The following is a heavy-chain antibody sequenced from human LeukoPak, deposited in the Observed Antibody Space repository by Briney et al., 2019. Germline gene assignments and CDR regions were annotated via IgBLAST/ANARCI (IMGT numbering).Heavy chain of an antibody. D-gene: IGHD3-22*01. CDR2: IYPGDSDT. V-gene: IGHV5-51*01. CDR1: GYSFTSYW. Sequence: GASLKISCKGSGYSFTSYWIGWVRQMPGKGLEWMGIIYPGDSDTRYSPSFQGQVTISADKSISTAYLQWSSLKASDTAMYYCARRAYYYDSSGYFPFDYWGQGTLVTVSS. J-gene: IGHJ4*02. CDR3: ARRAYYYDSSGYFPFDY.